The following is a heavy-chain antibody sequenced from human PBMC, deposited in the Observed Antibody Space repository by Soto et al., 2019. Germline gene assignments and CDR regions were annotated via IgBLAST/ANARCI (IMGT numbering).Heavy chain of an antibody. J-gene: IGHJ6*02. CDR2: ISWNSGSI. CDR1: GFTFDDYA. D-gene: IGHD3-10*01. Sequence: GGSLRLSCAASGFTFDDYAMHWVRQAPGKGLEWVSGISWNSGSIGYADSVKGRFTISRDNAKKSLYLQMNSLRAEDTALYYCAKDMGGSGSPDYYYYGMDVWGQGTTVTVSS. V-gene: IGHV3-9*01. CDR3: AKDMGGSGSPDYYYYGMDV.